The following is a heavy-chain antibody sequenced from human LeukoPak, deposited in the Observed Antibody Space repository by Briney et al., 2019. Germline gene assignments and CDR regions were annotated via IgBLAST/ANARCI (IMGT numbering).Heavy chain of an antibody. CDR2: IHYSGRI. CDR3: ARGLRLVVPAANNWFDP. Sequence: SETLSLTCAVYGGSFSGYYWTWIRQPPGKGLEWIGEIHYSGRINYNPSLKSRVTISADTSNNHFSLKMNSVTAADTAVYYCARGLRLVVPAANNWFDPWGQGTLVTVSS. V-gene: IGHV4-34*01. CDR1: GGSFSGYY. D-gene: IGHD2-2*01. J-gene: IGHJ5*02.